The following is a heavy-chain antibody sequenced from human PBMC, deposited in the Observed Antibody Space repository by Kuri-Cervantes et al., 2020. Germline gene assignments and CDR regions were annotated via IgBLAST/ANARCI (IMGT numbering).Heavy chain of an antibody. Sequence: ASVKVSCKASGYTFTSYDINWVRQATGQGLEWMGWMNPNSGNTGYAQKLQGRVTMTRNTSISTAYMELSSLRSEDTAVYYCARVPYGDYGALFYWGQGTLVTVSS. V-gene: IGHV1-8*01. D-gene: IGHD4-17*01. CDR3: ARVPYGDYGALFY. CDR1: GYTFTSYD. CDR2: MNPNSGNT. J-gene: IGHJ4*02.